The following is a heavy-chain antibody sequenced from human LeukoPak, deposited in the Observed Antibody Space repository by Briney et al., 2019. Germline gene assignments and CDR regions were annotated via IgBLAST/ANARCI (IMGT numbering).Heavy chain of an antibody. CDR2: ISSSSSYI. CDR1: GFTFSSYS. J-gene: IGHJ4*02. V-gene: IGHV3-21*01. CDR3: ARGAWSGYSFDY. Sequence: SGGSLRLSCAASGFTFSSYSMTWVRQAPGKGLEWVSSISSSSSYIYYADSVKGRFTISRDNAKNSLYLQMNSLRAEDTAVYYCARGAWSGYSFDYWGQGTLVTVSS. D-gene: IGHD3-3*01.